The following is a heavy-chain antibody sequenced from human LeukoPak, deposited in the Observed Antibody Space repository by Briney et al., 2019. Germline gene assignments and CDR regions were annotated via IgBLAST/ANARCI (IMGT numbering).Heavy chain of an antibody. CDR1: GFTFSSYA. Sequence: RPGGSLILSCAASGFTFSSYAMSWVRQAPGNGLEWVSAISGSGGSTYYADSVKGRFTISRDNSKNTLYLQMNSLRAEDTAVYYCATRGGSRRPGEGGYFDWLLNFSIYYYYMDVWGKGTTVTVSS. CDR2: ISGSGGST. CDR3: ATRGGSRRPGEGGYFDWLLNFSIYYYYMDV. J-gene: IGHJ6*03. D-gene: IGHD3-9*01. V-gene: IGHV3-23*01.